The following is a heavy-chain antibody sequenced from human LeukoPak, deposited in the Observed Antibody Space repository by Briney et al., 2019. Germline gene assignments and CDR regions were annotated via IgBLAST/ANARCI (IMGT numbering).Heavy chain of an antibody. CDR2: IYYSGST. V-gene: IGHV4-39*07. Sequence: PSETLSLTCTVSGGSISSSSYYWGWIRQPPGKGLEWIGSIYYSGSTYYNPSLKSRVTISVDTSKNQFSLKLSSVTAADTAVYYCAREGRGSRPFDYWGQGTLVTVSS. CDR1: GGSISSSSYY. D-gene: IGHD6-13*01. CDR3: AREGRGSRPFDY. J-gene: IGHJ4*02.